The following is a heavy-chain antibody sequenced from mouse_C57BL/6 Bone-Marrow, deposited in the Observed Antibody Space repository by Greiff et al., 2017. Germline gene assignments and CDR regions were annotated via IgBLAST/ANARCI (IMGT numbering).Heavy chain of an antibody. CDR3: TRGVWSDGAY. J-gene: IGHJ3*01. CDR1: GFTFSSYA. CDR2: ISSGGDYI. Sequence: EVQVVESGEGLVKPGGSLKLSCAASGFTFSSYAMSWVRQTPEQRLEWVAYISSGGDYIYYADTVKGRFTISRDNARNTLYLQMSSLKSEDTAMYYCTRGVWSDGAYWGQGTLVTVSA. D-gene: IGHD2-10*02. V-gene: IGHV5-9-1*02.